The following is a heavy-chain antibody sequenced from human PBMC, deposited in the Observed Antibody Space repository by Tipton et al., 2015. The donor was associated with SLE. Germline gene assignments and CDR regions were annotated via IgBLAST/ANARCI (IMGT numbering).Heavy chain of an antibody. CDR3: ARRPHYYYYGMDV. CDR1: GDSISSGFY. Sequence: LRLSCTVSGDSISSGFYWGWIRQSPGKGLEWIGSIYFSGGTYYNPSLKSRVTMSIDTSKNQFSLKLSSVTAADTAVYYCARRPHYYYYGMDVWGQGTTVTVSS. V-gene: IGHV4-38-2*02. J-gene: IGHJ6*02. CDR2: IYFSGGT.